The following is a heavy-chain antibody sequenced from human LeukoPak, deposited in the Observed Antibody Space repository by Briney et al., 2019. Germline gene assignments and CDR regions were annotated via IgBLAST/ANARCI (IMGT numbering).Heavy chain of an antibody. Sequence: ASVKVSCKASGYTFTGYYMHWVRQAPGQGLEWMGWINANSGGTHYAQKFQGRVTMTRDMSTSTVYMELSSLRSEDTAVYYCARDGSYSGSAPDYWGQGTLVTVSS. D-gene: IGHD1-26*01. J-gene: IGHJ4*02. CDR3: ARDGSYSGSAPDY. CDR2: INANSGGT. CDR1: GYTFTGYY. V-gene: IGHV1-2*02.